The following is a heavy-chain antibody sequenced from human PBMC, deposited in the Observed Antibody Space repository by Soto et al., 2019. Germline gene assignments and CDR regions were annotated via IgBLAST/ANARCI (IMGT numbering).Heavy chain of an antibody. CDR1: GFTFGEYT. CDR3: AKEMGTIFFDF. V-gene: IGHV3-43*01. D-gene: IGHD1-1*01. J-gene: IGHJ4*02. CDR2: ISWDGRNT. Sequence: EVQLVESGGVVVQPGGSLRLSCAASGFTFGEYTMHWVRQAPGKGLEWVSLISWDGRNTYYADSVKGRFAIFRDNSKNSLYLQMNSLRTEDTALYYCAKEMGTIFFDFWGQGTLVTVSS.